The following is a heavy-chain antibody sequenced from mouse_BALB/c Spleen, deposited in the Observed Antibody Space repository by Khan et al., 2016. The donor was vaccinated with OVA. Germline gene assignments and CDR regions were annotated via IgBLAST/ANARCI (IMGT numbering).Heavy chain of an antibody. CDR1: GYTFTNYG. V-gene: IGHV9-3-1*01. Sequence: QIQLVQSGPELKKPGETVKISCKASGYTFTNYGMNWVKQPPGKGLKWMGWINTYTGEPTYVDDFKGRFAFSLETSASTAYLQINNLKNEDTATYCCARGYWYFDVWGAGTTVTVSS. CDR2: INTYTGEP. J-gene: IGHJ1*01. D-gene: IGHD2-2*01. CDR3: ARGYWYFDV.